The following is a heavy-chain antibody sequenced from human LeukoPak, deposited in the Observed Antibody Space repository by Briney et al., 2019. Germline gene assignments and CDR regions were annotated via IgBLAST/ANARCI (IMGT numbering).Heavy chain of an antibody. CDR1: GGTFSSYA. D-gene: IGHD3-3*01. V-gene: IGHV1-69*05. Sequence: SVKVSCKASGGTFSSYAISWVRQATGQGLEWMGGIIPIFGTANYAQKFQGRVTITTDESTSTAYMELSSLRSEDTAVYYCATVRSITIFGVPKLGFDYWGQGTLVTVSS. J-gene: IGHJ4*02. CDR2: IIPIFGTA. CDR3: ATVRSITIFGVPKLGFDY.